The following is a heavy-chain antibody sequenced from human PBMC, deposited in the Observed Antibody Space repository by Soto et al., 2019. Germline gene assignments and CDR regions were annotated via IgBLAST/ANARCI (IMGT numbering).Heavy chain of an antibody. V-gene: IGHV4-39*01. Sequence: SETLSLTCTVSGGSISSSSYYWGWIRQPPGKGLEWIGSIYYSGSTYYNPSLKSRVTISVDTSKNQFSLKLSSVTAADTAVYYCARQGKQKLVDYGMDVWGQGTTVTVSS. D-gene: IGHD6-13*01. CDR3: ARQGKQKLVDYGMDV. J-gene: IGHJ6*02. CDR1: GGSISSSSYY. CDR2: IYYSGST.